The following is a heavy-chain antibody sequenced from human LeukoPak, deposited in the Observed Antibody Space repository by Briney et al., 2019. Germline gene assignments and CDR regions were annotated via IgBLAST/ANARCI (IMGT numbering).Heavy chain of an antibody. D-gene: IGHD3-9*01. V-gene: IGHV3-11*01. CDR1: GFTFSDYY. CDR3: ARDVPAVRDFDSGKPIDY. CDR2: ISSSGSTI. Sequence: GGSLRLSCAASGFTFSDYYMSWIRQAPGKGLEGVSYISSSGSTIYYADSVKGRFTISRDNAKNSLYLQMNSLRAEDTAVYYCARDVPAVRDFDSGKPIDYWGQGTLVTVSS. J-gene: IGHJ4*02.